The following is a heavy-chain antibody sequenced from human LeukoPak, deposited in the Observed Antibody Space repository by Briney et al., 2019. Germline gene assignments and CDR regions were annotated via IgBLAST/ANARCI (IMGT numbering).Heavy chain of an antibody. D-gene: IGHD3-9*01. J-gene: IGHJ5*02. CDR2: ISYSGST. Sequence: SETLSLTCTVSGGSISSSSHYWGWIRQPPGKGLEWIGSISYSGSTYYNPSLESRVTILVDTSKNLFSLNLSSVTAADTAVYYCAREISYYDILTGYPKNNWFDPWGQGTLVTVSS. CDR1: GGSISSSSHY. V-gene: IGHV4-39*07. CDR3: AREISYYDILTGYPKNNWFDP.